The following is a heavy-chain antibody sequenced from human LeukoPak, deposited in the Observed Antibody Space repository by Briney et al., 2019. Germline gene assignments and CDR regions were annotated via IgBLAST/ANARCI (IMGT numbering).Heavy chain of an antibody. J-gene: IGHJ4*02. V-gene: IGHV7-4-1*02. CDR3: ARLYSDLLTGPGY. CDR1: GYTFTTYA. CDR2: INTHTGRP. D-gene: IGHD3-9*01. Sequence: GASVKVSCKASGYTFTTYALTWVRQAPGQGLEWMGWINTHTGRPPYAQDFTGRFVFSLDSSVSTAYLQISRLQTGDTAVYYCARLYSDLLTGPGYWGQGTLLTVSS.